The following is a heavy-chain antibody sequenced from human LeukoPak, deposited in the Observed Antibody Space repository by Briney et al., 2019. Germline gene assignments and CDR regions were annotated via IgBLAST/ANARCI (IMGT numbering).Heavy chain of an antibody. CDR3: ARDSGPFDY. CDR2: ISYDGSNK. CDR1: GFTFSSYA. D-gene: IGHD3-10*01. J-gene: IGHJ4*02. Sequence: PGGSLRLSCAASGFTFSSYAIHWVRQAPGKGLEWVAVISYDGSNKYYADSVKGRFTISRDNSKNTLYLQMNSLRAEDTAVYYCARDSGPFDYWGQGTLVTVSS. V-gene: IGHV3-30*04.